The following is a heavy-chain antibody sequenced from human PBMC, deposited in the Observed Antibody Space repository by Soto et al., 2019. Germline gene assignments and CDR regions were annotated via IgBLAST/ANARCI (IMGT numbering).Heavy chain of an antibody. CDR2: INGGATRT. CDR1: GFTFSSDW. D-gene: IGHD4-17*01. CDR3: ARGTV. Sequence: EVQVVESGGGVVQPGGSLRLSCVVSGFTFSSDWMHWVRQAPGKGLVCVSWINGGATRTENADSVKGRFTISTDNAKNMLYLQRNSLRDEETAGYYCARGTVRGQGTLVSLSS. J-gene: IGHJ4*02. V-gene: IGHV3-74*01.